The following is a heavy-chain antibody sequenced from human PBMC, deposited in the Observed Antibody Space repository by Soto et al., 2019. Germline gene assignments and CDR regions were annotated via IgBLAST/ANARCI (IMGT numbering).Heavy chain of an antibody. CDR3: ARGHIVATIIYYYYYGMDV. V-gene: IGHV3-7*01. J-gene: IGHJ6*02. CDR1: GFTFSSYW. CDR2: IKQDGSEK. Sequence: GGSLRLSXAASGFTFSSYWMSWVRRAPGKGLEWVANIKQDGSEKYYVDSVKGRFTISRDNAKNSLYLQMNSLRAEDTAVYYCARGHIVATIIYYYYYGMDVWGQGTTVTVSS. D-gene: IGHD5-12*01.